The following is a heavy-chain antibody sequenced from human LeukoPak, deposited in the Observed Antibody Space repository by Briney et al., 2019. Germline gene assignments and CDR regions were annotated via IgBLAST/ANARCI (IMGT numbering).Heavy chain of an antibody. Sequence: QPGGSLRLSCAASAFTFSSYGMNWVRQAPGKGLEWVSYITSSGSTIFYADSVKGRFTLSRDNAKNSLYLQMNSLRAEDAAIYYCVREVATSWFDPWGQGAPVTVSS. J-gene: IGHJ5*02. CDR1: AFTFSSYG. CDR3: VREVATSWFDP. CDR2: ITSSGSTI. D-gene: IGHD5-12*01. V-gene: IGHV3-48*03.